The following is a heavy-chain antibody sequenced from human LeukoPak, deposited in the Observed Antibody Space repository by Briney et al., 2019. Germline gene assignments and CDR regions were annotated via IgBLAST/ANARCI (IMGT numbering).Heavy chain of an antibody. Sequence: GGSLRLSCAASGFTFDDHAMHWVRHAPGKGLEWVSLISGDGGSTYYADSVKGRFTISRDNSKNSLYLQMNSLRTEDTALYYCAKDMWRFGELDYDYWGQGTLVTVSS. V-gene: IGHV3-43*02. CDR3: AKDMWRFGELDYDY. CDR1: GFTFDDHA. D-gene: IGHD3-10*01. CDR2: ISGDGGST. J-gene: IGHJ4*02.